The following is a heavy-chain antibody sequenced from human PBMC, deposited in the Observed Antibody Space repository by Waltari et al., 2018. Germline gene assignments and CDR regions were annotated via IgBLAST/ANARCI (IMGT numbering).Heavy chain of an antibody. V-gene: IGHV4-34*01. CDR3: ARALGLMVDY. Sequence: QVQLQQWGAGLLKPSETLSLTCAVYGGSFSGYYWSWIRQPPGKGLEWIGEINHSGSTNYNPYLKSRVTISVDTSKNQFSLKLSSVTAADTAVYYCARALGLMVDYWGQGTLVTVSS. J-gene: IGHJ4*02. CDR2: INHSGST. CDR1: GGSFSGYY.